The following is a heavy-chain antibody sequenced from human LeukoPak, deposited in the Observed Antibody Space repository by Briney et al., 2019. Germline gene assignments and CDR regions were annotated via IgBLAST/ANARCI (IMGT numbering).Heavy chain of an antibody. CDR3: ARDPSDLLWFGELFVWFDP. D-gene: IGHD3-10*01. CDR2: INAGNGNT. Sequence: GAXXKASCKASGYTFTSYAMHWVRQAPGQRLEWMGWINAGNGNTKYSQKFQGRVTITRDTSASTAYMELSSLRSEDTAVYYCARDPSDLLWFGELFVWFDPWGQGTLVTVSS. CDR1: GYTFTSYA. V-gene: IGHV1-3*01. J-gene: IGHJ5*02.